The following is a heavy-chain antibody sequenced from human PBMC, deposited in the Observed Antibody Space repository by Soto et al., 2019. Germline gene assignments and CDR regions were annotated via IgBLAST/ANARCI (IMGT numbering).Heavy chain of an antibody. J-gene: IGHJ4*02. V-gene: IGHV3-9*01. Sequence: EVQLVESGGTLVEPGRSLRLSCAASGFTFDDYAMHWVRQAPGKGLEWVASISWNSGSIEYADSVKGRLTISRDNAKNSLSPQMNSLRPEDTALYYCVKDKWYNNTWYLDYWGQGTLVTVSS. D-gene: IGHD6-13*01. CDR2: ISWNSGSI. CDR1: GFTFDDYA. CDR3: VKDKWYNNTWYLDY.